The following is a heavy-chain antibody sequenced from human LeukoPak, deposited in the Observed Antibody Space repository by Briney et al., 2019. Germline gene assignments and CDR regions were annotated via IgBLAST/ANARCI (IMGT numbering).Heavy chain of an antibody. CDR3: ATGPKQQLVPGIPDY. V-gene: IGHV1-18*01. CDR1: GYTFTSYG. CDR2: ISAYNGNT. J-gene: IGHJ4*02. Sequence: ASVKVSCKASGYTFTSYGISWVRQAPGQGLEWMGWISAYNGNTNYAQKLQGRVTMTTDASTSTAYMELRSLRSEDTAVYYCATGPKQQLVPGIPDYWGQGTLVTVSS. D-gene: IGHD6-13*01.